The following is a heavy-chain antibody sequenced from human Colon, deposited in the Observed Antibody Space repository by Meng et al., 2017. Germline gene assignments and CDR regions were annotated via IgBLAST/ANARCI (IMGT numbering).Heavy chain of an antibody. J-gene: IGHJ4*02. CDR1: GVSFNTLA. D-gene: IGHD2-15*01. CDR3: AASGGVGAARQVDY. CDR2: IIPLLTTP. Sequence: SVKVSCKASGVSFNTLAISWVRQAPGQGLEWMGGIIPLLTTPTYAQKFQGRLTIPADRNTTTAFMEVTSLRSEDTAIYYCAASGGVGAARQVDYWGQGSRVTVSS. V-gene: IGHV1-69*06.